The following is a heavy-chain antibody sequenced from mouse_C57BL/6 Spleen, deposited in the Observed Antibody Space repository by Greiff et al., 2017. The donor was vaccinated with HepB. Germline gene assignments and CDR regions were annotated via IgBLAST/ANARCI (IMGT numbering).Heavy chain of an antibody. D-gene: IGHD2-5*01. CDR2: ISSGSSTI. J-gene: IGHJ4*01. CDR3: ARAIVTPYAMDY. CDR1: GFTFSDYG. Sequence: DVMLVESGGGLVKPGGSLKLSCAASGFTFSDYGMHWVRQAPEKGLEWVAYISSGSSTIYYADTVKGRFTISRDNAKNTLFLQMTSLRSEDTAMYYCARAIVTPYAMDYWGQGTSVTVSS. V-gene: IGHV5-17*01.